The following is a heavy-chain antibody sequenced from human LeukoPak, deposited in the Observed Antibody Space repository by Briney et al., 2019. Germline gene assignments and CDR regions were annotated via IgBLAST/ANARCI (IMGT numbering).Heavy chain of an antibody. D-gene: IGHD1-7*01. J-gene: IGHJ4*02. V-gene: IGHV1-24*01. CDR3: ATDVTGTAPYDF. CDR1: GYSLSELS. Sequence: ASVKVSCKVSGYSLSELSIHWVRQAPGKGLEWIGGFDREDDEAVYEQRFQGRVTMTEDTSTETAYMELSSLGSEDAAVYYCATDVTGTAPYDFWGQGTLVTVSS. CDR2: FDREDDEA.